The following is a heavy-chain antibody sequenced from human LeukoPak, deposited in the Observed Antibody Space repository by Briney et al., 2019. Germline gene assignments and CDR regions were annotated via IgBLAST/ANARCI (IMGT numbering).Heavy chain of an antibody. Sequence: SETLSLTCTVSGGSLSSYYWSWIRQPPGKGLEWIGYIYYSGSTYYNPSLKSRVTISVDTSKNQFSLKLSSVTAADTAVYYCARGHHYDSSGYYFQHWGQGTLVTVSS. CDR2: IYYSGST. V-gene: IGHV4-59*12. CDR1: GGSLSSYY. CDR3: ARGHHYDSSGYYFQH. D-gene: IGHD3-22*01. J-gene: IGHJ1*01.